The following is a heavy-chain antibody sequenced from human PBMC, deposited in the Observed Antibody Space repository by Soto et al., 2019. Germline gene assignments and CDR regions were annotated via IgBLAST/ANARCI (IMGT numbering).Heavy chain of an antibody. D-gene: IGHD3-3*01. Sequence: QVQLVQSGAEVKKPGASVKVSCKASGYTFTSYDINWVRQATGQGLEWMGWMNPNSGNTGYAQKFQCSFTMTRNTSIITAYMQLSSLRSEDTAVYYCARSHQQLSGTYYDFWSGYYRYYYYYMDVWGKGTTVTVSS. J-gene: IGHJ6*03. CDR2: MNPNSGNT. CDR3: ARSHQQLSGTYYDFWSGYYRYYYYYMDV. V-gene: IGHV1-8*01. CDR1: GYTFTSYD.